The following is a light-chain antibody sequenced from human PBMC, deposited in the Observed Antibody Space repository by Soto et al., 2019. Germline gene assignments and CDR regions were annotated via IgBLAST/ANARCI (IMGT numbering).Light chain of an antibody. J-gene: IGKJ2*01. CDR2: GAS. V-gene: IGKV3-20*01. CDR3: QQYGSSPYT. Sequence: EIVLTQSPGTLSLSPGERATLSCRASQSVSSSYLAWYQQKPGQAPRLLIYGASSRATGIPDRFSGSGPGTDFTLTISRLGPEDFAVYYCQQYGSSPYTFVQGTQLEIK. CDR1: QSVSSSY.